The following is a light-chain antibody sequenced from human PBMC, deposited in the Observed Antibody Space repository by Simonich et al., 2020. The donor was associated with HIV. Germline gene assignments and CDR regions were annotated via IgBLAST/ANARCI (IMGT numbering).Light chain of an antibody. J-gene: IGKJ4*01. CDR2: LGS. CDR3: MQALQTPRT. Sequence: DIVMTQSPLSLPVTPGEPASISCRSSQSLLHSNGYNYLYWYLQKPGQSPQLLIYLGSYRASGVPERFSGSGSGTDVTLKISRVEAEDVGVYYCMQALQTPRTFGGGTKVEIK. CDR1: QSLLHSNGYNY. V-gene: IGKV2-28*01.